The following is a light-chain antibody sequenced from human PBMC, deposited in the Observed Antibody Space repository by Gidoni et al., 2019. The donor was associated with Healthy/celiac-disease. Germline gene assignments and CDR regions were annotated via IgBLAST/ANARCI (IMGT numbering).Light chain of an antibody. V-gene: IGLV2-11*01. Sequence: QSALTQPRSVSRSPGQSVTISCTGTSSDVGGYNYVSWYQQHPGKAPKLMMYDVSKRPSGVPDRFSGSKSGNTASLTISGLQAEDEADYYCCSYAGSYTFDVVFGGGTKLTVL. CDR2: DVS. CDR1: SSDVGGYNY. CDR3: CSYAGSYTFDVV. J-gene: IGLJ2*01.